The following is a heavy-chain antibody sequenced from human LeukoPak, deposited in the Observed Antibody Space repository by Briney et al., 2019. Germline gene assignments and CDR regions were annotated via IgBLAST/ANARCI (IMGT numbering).Heavy chain of an antibody. CDR3: ARSLGSTAAGPNYFDY. Sequence: ASVTVSCKASGYTFTDYYMHWVRQAPGQGLEWMGWINPNSGGTNYAQKFQGRVTMTRDTSISTAYMELSRLTSDDTAVYYCARSLGSTAAGPNYFDYWGQGTLVTDSS. CDR2: INPNSGGT. V-gene: IGHV1-2*02. J-gene: IGHJ4*02. CDR1: GYTFTDYY. D-gene: IGHD6-13*01.